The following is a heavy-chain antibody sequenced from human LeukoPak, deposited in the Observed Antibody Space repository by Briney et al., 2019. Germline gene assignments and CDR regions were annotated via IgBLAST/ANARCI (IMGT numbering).Heavy chain of an antibody. CDR3: ARGPHIVVVMGGNWFDP. J-gene: IGHJ5*02. Sequence: ASVKVSCKASGYTFTGYYMHWVRQAPGQGLEWMGWINPNSGGTNYAQKFQGRVTMTRDTSISTAYMELSRLRSDDTAVYYCARGPHIVVVMGGNWFDPWGQGTLVTVSS. D-gene: IGHD2-21*01. CDR1: GYTFTGYY. V-gene: IGHV1-2*02. CDR2: INPNSGGT.